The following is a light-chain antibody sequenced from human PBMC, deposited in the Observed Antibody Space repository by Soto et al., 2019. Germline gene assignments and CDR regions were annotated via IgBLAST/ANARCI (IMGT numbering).Light chain of an antibody. Sequence: DIQMTQSQSSLSASVGDRVTITCRASQGIRNDLSWYQQKPGEAPKRLIYAASSLQSGVPSRFSGSGSGTDFTLAISSLKPEDFATYSCRHRSSTPQTFAGGTRWIS. V-gene: IGKV1-39*01. CDR3: RHRSSTPQT. CDR2: AAS. J-gene: IGKJ4*01. CDR1: QGIRND.